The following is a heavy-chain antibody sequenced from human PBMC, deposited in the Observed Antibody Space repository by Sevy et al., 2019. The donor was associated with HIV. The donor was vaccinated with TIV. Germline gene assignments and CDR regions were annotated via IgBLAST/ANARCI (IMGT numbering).Heavy chain of an antibody. CDR2: INHSGST. CDR3: ARVGCSGGSCYPYYFDY. D-gene: IGHD2-15*01. J-gene: IGHJ4*02. V-gene: IGHV4-34*01. CDR1: GGSFSGYY. Sequence: SLTCAVYGGSFSGYYWSWIRQPPGKGLEWIGEINHSGSTNYNPSLKSRVTISVDTSKNQFSLKLSSVTAADTAVYYCARVGCSGGSCYPYYFDYWGQGTLVTVSS.